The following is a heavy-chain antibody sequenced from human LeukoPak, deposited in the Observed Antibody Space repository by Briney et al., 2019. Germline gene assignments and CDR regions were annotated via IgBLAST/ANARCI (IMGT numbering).Heavy chain of an antibody. CDR2: IHYSGSN. V-gene: IGHV4-59*08. Sequence: SETLSLTCSVSGVSVTNYYWSWIRQPPGKGLEWIGHIHYSGSNNYSPSLKSRVTMFVDKSKNQISLRLSSVTAADTAVYYCARHGTVSSGSYFDYWGQGTQVTLS. CDR3: ARHGTVSSGSYFDY. D-gene: IGHD1-26*01. J-gene: IGHJ4*02. CDR1: GVSVTNYY.